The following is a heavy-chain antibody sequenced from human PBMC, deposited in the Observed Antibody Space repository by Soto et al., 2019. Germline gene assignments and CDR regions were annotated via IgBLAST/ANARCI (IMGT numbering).Heavy chain of an antibody. CDR3: ARDGKDYALDY. CDR1: GFTFSSYG. CDR2: IWYNGSNK. D-gene: IGHD4-17*01. Sequence: GGSLRLSCAASGFTFSSYGMHWVRQAPGKGLEWVAVIWYNGSNKYYADSVKGRFTISRDNAKNTLYLQMNSLRAEDTAVYYCARDGKDYALDYWGQGTLVTVSS. V-gene: IGHV3-33*01. J-gene: IGHJ4*02.